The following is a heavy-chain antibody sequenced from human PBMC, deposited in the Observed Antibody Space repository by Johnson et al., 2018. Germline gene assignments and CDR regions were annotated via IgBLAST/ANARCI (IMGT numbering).Heavy chain of an antibody. CDR1: GYSFTSYW. CDR2: IYPGDSDT. D-gene: IGHD2-15*01. V-gene: IGHV5-51*01. J-gene: IGHJ6*03. CDR3: ARHPPPGYCCGGSCFRAGYYYMDV. Sequence: VQLVQSGAEVKKPGESLKISCKGSGYSFTSYWIGWVRQMPGKGLEWMGIIYPGDSDTRYSPSFQGQVTISADKSISTAYLQWSSLKASDTALYYCARHPPPGYCCGGSCFRAGYYYMDVWGKGTTVTVSS.